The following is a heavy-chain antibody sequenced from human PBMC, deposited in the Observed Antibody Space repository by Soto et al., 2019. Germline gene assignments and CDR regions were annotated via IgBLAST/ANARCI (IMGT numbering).Heavy chain of an antibody. Sequence: GASVKVSCKASGYTFTSYYMHWVRQAPGQGLEWMGIINPSGGSTSYAQKFQGRVTMTRDTSTSTVYMELSSLRSEDTAVYYCAREMMTTLVRDSFDYWCQGPLVSVSS. D-gene: IGHD4-17*01. CDR2: INPSGGST. V-gene: IGHV1-46*01. CDR1: GYTFTSYY. CDR3: AREMMTTLVRDSFDY. J-gene: IGHJ4*02.